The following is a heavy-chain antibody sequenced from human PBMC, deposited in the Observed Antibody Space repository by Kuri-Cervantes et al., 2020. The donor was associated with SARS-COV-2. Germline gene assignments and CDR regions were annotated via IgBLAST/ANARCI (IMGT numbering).Heavy chain of an antibody. V-gene: IGHV3-7*01. CDR1: GFMFSRYW. J-gene: IGHJ2*01. CDR3: ARESRDAYNLGSFDL. D-gene: IGHD5-24*01. CDR2: INEDGSEK. Sequence: GGSLRLSCAASGFMFSRYWMSWVRQAPGKGLEWVANINEDGSEKYYVDSVKGRFTISRDNAKNSLYLQMNSLRAEDTAVYYCARESRDAYNLGSFDLWGRGTLVTVSS.